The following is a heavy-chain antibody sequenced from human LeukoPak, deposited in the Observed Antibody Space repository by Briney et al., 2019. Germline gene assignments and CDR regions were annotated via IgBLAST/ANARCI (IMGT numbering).Heavy chain of an antibody. J-gene: IGHJ4*02. D-gene: IGHD4-11*01. CDR3: ARATVTTVDY. Sequence: SETLSLTCTVSGGSISSSSYYWGWIRQPPGKGLEWIGRIYTSGSTNYNPSLKSRVTMSVDTSKNQFSLKLSSVTAADTAVYYCARATVTTVDYWGQGTLVTVSS. CDR2: IYTSGST. V-gene: IGHV4-39*07. CDR1: GGSISSSSYY.